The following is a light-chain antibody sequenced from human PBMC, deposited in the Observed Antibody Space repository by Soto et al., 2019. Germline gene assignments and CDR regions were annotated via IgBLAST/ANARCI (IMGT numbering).Light chain of an antibody. J-gene: IGLJ1*01. CDR3: CSYAGSYTFV. CDR1: SSDVGGYNY. CDR2: DVS. Sequence: QSALTQHSSVSGSPGQSVTISCTGTSSDVGGYNYVSWYQQHPGKAPKLMIYDVSKRPSGVPDRFSGSKSGNTASLTISGLQAEDEADYYCCSYAGSYTFVFGTGTKVTVL. V-gene: IGLV2-11*01.